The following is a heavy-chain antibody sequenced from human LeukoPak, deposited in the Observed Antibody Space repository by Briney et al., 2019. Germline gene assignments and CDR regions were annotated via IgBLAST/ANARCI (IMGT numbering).Heavy chain of an antibody. D-gene: IGHD2-2*02. CDR1: GFTFSSYS. Sequence: GGSLRLSCAASGFTFSSYSMNWVRQAPGKGLEWVSSISSSSSYIYYADSVKGRFTISRDNAKNSLYLQMNSLRAEDTAVYYCARVRGYCSSTSCYRYYYYYMDVWAKGPRSPSP. CDR2: ISSSSSYI. CDR3: ARVRGYCSSTSCYRYYYYYMDV. J-gene: IGHJ6*03. V-gene: IGHV3-21*01.